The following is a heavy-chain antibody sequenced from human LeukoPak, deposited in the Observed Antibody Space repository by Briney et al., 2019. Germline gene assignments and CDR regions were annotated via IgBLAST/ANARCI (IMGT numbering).Heavy chain of an antibody. Sequence: PSETLSLTCTVSGGSISSYYWSWIRQPPGKGLEWIGYIYYSGSTNYNPSLKSRVTISVDTSKNQFPLKLSSVTAADTAVYYCASSHSGSYPAFDPWGQGTLVTVSS. D-gene: IGHD1-26*01. CDR1: GGSISSYY. J-gene: IGHJ5*02. CDR3: ASSHSGSYPAFDP. CDR2: IYYSGST. V-gene: IGHV4-59*08.